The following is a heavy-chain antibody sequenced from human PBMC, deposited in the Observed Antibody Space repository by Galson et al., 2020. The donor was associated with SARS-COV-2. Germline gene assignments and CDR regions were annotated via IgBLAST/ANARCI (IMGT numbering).Heavy chain of an antibody. J-gene: IGHJ4*02. CDR3: ARDPPNSITGTTAWDY. CDR2: IWYDGSNK. D-gene: IGHD1-20*01. V-gene: IGHV3-33*01. CDR1: GFTFSSYG. Sequence: TGGSLRLSCAASGFTFSSYGMHWVRQAPGKGLEWVAVIWYDGSNKYYADSVKGRFTISRDNSKNTLYLQMNSLRAEDTAVYYCARDPPNSITGTTAWDYWGQGTLVTVSS.